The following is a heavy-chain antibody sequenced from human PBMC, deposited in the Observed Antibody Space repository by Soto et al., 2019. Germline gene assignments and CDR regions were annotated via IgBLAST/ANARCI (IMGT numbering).Heavy chain of an antibody. CDR3: ARVRGSSRGDAFDI. Sequence: SETLSLTCTVSGASISSYYWSWIRQPPGKGLEWIGYIYYSGSTNYNPSLKSRVTISVDTSKNQSSLKLSSVTAADTAVYYCARVRGSSRGDAFDIWGQGTMVTVSS. D-gene: IGHD1-26*01. CDR2: IYYSGST. CDR1: GASISSYY. J-gene: IGHJ3*02. V-gene: IGHV4-59*01.